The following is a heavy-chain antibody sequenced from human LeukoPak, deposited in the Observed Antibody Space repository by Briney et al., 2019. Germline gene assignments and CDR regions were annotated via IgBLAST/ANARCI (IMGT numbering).Heavy chain of an antibody. V-gene: IGHV3-20*04. CDR3: ARDGIYGSSWYSPSDY. CDR1: GFTFDDYG. Sequence: GGSLRLSCAASGFTFDDYGMSWVRQAPGKGLGWVSGINWNGGNTGYADSVKGRFTISRDNAKNSLYLQMNSLRAEDTALYYCARDGIYGSSWYSPSDYWGQGTLVTVSS. J-gene: IGHJ4*02. CDR2: INWNGGNT. D-gene: IGHD6-13*01.